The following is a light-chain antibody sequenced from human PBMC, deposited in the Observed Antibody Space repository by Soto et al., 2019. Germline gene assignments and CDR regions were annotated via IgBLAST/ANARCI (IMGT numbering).Light chain of an antibody. CDR3: GSYTSSSPYV. V-gene: IGLV2-14*01. CDR2: EVS. CDR1: SSDVGGYNS. Sequence: QSVLTQPASVSGSPGQSITISCTRTSSDVGGYNSVSWYQQHPGKAPKLMIYEVSNRPSGVSNRFSGSKSGNTASLTISGLQAEDEADYYCGSYTSSSPYVFGTGTKLTVL. J-gene: IGLJ1*01.